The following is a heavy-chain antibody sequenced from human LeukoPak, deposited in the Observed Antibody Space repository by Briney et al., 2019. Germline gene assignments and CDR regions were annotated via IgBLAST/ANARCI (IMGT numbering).Heavy chain of an antibody. D-gene: IGHD2-15*01. CDR2: VYPGDSDT. CDR1: GYSFTSYW. J-gene: IGHJ4*02. CDR3: ARNLGSCSGGTCHPDY. Sequence: GESLKISCKGSGYSFTSYWIGWVRQMPGKGLEWMGIVYPGDSDTRYSPSFQGQVTISADKSISTAYLQWSSLKASDTAMYYCARNLGSCSGGTCHPDYWGQGTLVTVSS. V-gene: IGHV5-51*01.